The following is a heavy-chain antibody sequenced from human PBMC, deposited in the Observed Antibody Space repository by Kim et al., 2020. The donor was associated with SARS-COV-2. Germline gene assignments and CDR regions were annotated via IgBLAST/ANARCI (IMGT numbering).Heavy chain of an antibody. D-gene: IGHD1-1*01. J-gene: IGHJ1*01. CDR3: ARPSSACGLRNGFD. V-gene: IGHV4-39*01. CDR2: IYYRGSS. CDR1: GDSVSSSLHY. Sequence: SETLSLTCSVSGDSVSSSLHYWGWIRQPPGKGLEWIGNIYYRGSSYYAPSLRSRVTIFGDTSKNQFSLRLTSVTAADTPVYYCARPSSACGLRNGFDWG.